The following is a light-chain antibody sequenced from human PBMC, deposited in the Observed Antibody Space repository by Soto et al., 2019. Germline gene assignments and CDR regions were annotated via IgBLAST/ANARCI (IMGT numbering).Light chain of an antibody. CDR2: EDT. V-gene: IGLV2-23*01. J-gene: IGLJ1*01. CDR1: SSDVGSYNL. CDR3: CSYATSSTYV. Sequence: QPVLNRPVSWSGFPVHSSGISCTGTSSDVGSYNLVSWYQQHPGKAPKLMIYEDTKRPSGVSDRFSGSKSGNTASLTISGLQAEDEADYYCCSYATSSTYVFGPGTKVTVL.